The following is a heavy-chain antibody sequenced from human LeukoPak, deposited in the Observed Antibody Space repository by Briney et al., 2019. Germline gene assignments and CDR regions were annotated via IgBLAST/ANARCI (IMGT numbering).Heavy chain of an antibody. V-gene: IGHV4-59*01. J-gene: IGHJ6*03. Sequence: SETLSLTCTVSGGSISSYYWSWIRQPPGKGLEWIGYIYYSGSTNYNPSLKSRVTISIDTSKNQFSLKLSSVTAADTAVYYCARDSSRSGEDYYYMDVWGKGTTVTVSS. CDR3: ARDSSRSGEDYYYMDV. D-gene: IGHD6-25*01. CDR2: IYYSGST. CDR1: GGSISSYY.